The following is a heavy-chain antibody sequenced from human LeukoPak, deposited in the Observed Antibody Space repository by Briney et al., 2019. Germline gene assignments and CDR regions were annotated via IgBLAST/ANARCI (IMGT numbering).Heavy chain of an antibody. CDR3: ARAVLRYFDWFRDGAYYFDY. V-gene: IGHV4-34*01. CDR2: INHSGST. Sequence: PGGSLRLSCAASGFTFNSYTMNWVRQPPGKGLEWVGEINHSGSTNYNPSLKSRVTISVDTSKNQFSLKLSSVTAADTAVYYCARAVLRYFDWFRDGAYYFDYWGQGTLVTVSS. CDR1: GFTFNSYT. D-gene: IGHD3-9*01. J-gene: IGHJ4*02.